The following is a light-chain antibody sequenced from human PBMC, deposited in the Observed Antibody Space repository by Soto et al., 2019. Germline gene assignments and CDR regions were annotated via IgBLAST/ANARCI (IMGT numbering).Light chain of an antibody. CDR1: RSDVGSYNR. CDR2: EVS. CDR3: RSYTSSSTSVV. J-gene: IGLJ2*01. Sequence: QSALTQPPSGSGSPGQSVTISCTGTRSDVGSYNRVSWYQQPPGTAPKLMIYEVSNRPSGVPDRFSGSKSGNTASLTISGLQAEDEADYYCRSYTSSSTSVVFGGGTKVTVL. V-gene: IGLV2-18*02.